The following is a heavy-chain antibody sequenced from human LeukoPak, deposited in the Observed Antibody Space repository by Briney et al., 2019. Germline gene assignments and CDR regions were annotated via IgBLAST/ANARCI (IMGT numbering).Heavy chain of an antibody. D-gene: IGHD4-17*01. Sequence: SETLSLTCTVSGGSISSYYWSWIRQPPGKGLEWIGYIYYSGNTYYNSSLKSRVTISVDTSKNQFSLKLSSVTAADTAIYYCTREYGFMTTVFHAFDIWGQGTMVTVSS. J-gene: IGHJ3*02. V-gene: IGHV4-59*12. CDR1: GGSISSYY. CDR3: TREYGFMTTVFHAFDI. CDR2: IYYSGNT.